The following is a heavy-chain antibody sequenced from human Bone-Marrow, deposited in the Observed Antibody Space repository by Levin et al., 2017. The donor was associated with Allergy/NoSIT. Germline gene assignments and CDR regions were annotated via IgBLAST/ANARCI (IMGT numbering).Heavy chain of an antibody. CDR2: VYNTASP. J-gene: IGHJ5*02. CDR1: GDSTRGYF. D-gene: IGHD5-24*01. V-gene: IGHV4-59*01. CDR3: TRDSKARDGFDL. Sequence: SSETLSLTCTVSGDSTRGYFWSWIRQPPGKGLEWIGFVYNTASPSYNPSLKNRVAISLDMSKSQFSLTLTSVTAADTAVYYCTRDSKARDGFDLWGQGTLVTVSA.